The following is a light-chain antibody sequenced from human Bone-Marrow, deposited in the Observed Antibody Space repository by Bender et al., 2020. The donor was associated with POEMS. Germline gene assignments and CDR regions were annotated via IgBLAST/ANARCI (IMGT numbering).Light chain of an antibody. CDR1: SSDVGGYDY. V-gene: IGLV2-14*03. CDR3: NSYTSSGTPV. Sequence: QSALTQPPSASGSPGQSVTISCTGTSSDVGGYDYVSWYQQHPGKAPQLLIYDVSHRPSAVSNRFSGSKSGNTASLTISGLQAEDEADYYCNSYTSSGTPVFGGGTKLTVL. CDR2: DVS. J-gene: IGLJ2*01.